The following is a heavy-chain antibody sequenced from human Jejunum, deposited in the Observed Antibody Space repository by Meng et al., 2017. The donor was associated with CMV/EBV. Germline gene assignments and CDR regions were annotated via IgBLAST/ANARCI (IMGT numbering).Heavy chain of an antibody. CDR3: ARDLYSAYMNTPRRAFDI. V-gene: IGHV4-59*01. CDR2: VSYTGT. D-gene: IGHD5-12*01. J-gene: IGHJ3*02. CDR1: SITNYY. Sequence: SITNYYVSWIRPFPGKGLEWIGYVSYTGTNDNPSLKGRVTVSMDTSKNQFSLKLSSVTAADTAIYYCARDLYSAYMNTPRRAFDIWGQGTTVTVSS.